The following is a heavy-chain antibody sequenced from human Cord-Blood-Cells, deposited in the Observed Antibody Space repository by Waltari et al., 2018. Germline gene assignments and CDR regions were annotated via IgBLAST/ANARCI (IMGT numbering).Heavy chain of an antibody. D-gene: IGHD4-17*01. Sequence: QVQLQESGPGLVKPSQTLSLTCTVSGGSLSRGDSSLSRTRQPPGKGLEWIGYIYYSGSTYYNPSLKSRVTISVDTSKNQFSLKLSSVTAADTAVYYCARGPTTVTTGGFDYWGQGTLVTVSS. J-gene: IGHJ4*02. CDR2: IYYSGST. CDR3: ARGPTTVTTGGFDY. CDR1: GGSLSRGDSS. V-gene: IGHV4-30-4*08.